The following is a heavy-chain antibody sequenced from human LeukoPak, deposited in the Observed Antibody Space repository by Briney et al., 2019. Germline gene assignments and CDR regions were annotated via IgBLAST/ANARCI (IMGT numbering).Heavy chain of an antibody. CDR2: INHSGST. CDR3: ARETYGGNSGVDY. V-gene: IGHV4-34*01. D-gene: IGHD4-23*01. CDR1: GGSFSGYY. Sequence: SETLSLTCAVYGGSFSGYYWSWIRQPPGKGLEWIGEINHSGSTNYNPSLKSRVTISVDTSKNQFSLKLSSVTAADTAVYYCARETYGGNSGVDYWGQGTLVTVSS. J-gene: IGHJ4*02.